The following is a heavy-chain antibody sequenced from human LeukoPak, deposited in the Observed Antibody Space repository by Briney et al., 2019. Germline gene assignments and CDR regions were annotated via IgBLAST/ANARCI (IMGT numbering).Heavy chain of an antibody. Sequence: SETLSLTCTVSGGSISSYYWSWIRQPPGKGLEWIGYIYYSGSSNYNPSLKSRVTISVDTSKNQFSLKLSSVTAADTAVYYCARRYYYDSSGYYNYYYMDVWGKGTTVTVSS. D-gene: IGHD3-22*01. CDR2: IYYSGSS. V-gene: IGHV4-59*08. J-gene: IGHJ6*03. CDR1: GGSISSYY. CDR3: ARRYYYDSSGYYNYYYMDV.